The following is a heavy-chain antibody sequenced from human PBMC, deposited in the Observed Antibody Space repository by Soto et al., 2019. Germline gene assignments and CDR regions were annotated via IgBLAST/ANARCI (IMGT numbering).Heavy chain of an antibody. CDR1: GFTFTTYF. V-gene: IGHV1-46*01. Sequence: QVQLVQSGAEVKKPGASVTISCKASGFTFTTYFMHWLRQAPGQGLEWMGVISPGGDVTSYAQKFQGRVTVTKDTSTTTVYMDLSSLRSDDTAVYYCARDWRFSSGLDYWGQGTLVNVSS. CDR3: ARDWRFSSGLDY. J-gene: IGHJ4*02. D-gene: IGHD6-19*01. CDR2: ISPGGDVT.